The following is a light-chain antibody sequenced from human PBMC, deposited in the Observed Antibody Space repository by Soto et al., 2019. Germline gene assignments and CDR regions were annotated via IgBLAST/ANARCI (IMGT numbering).Light chain of an antibody. CDR2: EDN. CDR1: SGSIASNY. J-gene: IGLJ3*02. Sequence: NFMLTQPNSVSESPGKTVTISCTRSSGSIASNYVQWYQQRPGSAPTTVIYEDNQRPSGVPDRFSGSIDSSSNSASLTISGLKTEDEADYYCQSYDSSPLFGGGTKVTVL. CDR3: QSYDSSPL. V-gene: IGLV6-57*03.